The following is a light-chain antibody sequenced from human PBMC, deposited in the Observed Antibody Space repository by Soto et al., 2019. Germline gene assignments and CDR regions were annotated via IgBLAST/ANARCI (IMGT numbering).Light chain of an antibody. J-gene: IGKJ1*01. CDR2: DAS. CDR3: QQYNNLERT. V-gene: IGKV1-5*01. CDR1: QTISSW. Sequence: IQLTQSPSTLSGSLGDIVTITCRASQTISSWLAWYQRKSGKVPKLLIYDASSLESGVPSRFSGSGSGTEFTLTISSLQPDDFATYYCQQYNNLERTFGQGTKVDIK.